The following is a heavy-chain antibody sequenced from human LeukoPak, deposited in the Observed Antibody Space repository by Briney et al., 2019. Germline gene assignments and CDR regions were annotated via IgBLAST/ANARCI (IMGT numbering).Heavy chain of an antibody. CDR1: GYTFTSNG. CDR3: AREPYGSGSYYYAY. CDR2: ISAYNGNT. D-gene: IGHD3-10*01. J-gene: IGHJ4*02. V-gene: IGHV1-18*01. Sequence: GASVKVSCKASGYTFTSNGISWLRQAPGQGLEWMGWISAYNGNTNYAQKLQGRVTMTTDTSTSTAYMELSRLRSDDTAVYYCAREPYGSGSYYYAYWGQGTLVTVSS.